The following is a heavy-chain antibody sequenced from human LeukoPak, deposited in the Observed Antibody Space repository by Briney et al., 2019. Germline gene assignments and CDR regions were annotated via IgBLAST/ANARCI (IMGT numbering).Heavy chain of an antibody. CDR3: ARGGEAVAAEARFDC. Sequence: SETLSLTCTVSGGSISSYYWSWIRQPPGKGLEWIGYIYYSGSTNYNPSLKSRVTISVDTSKNQFSLKLSSVTAADTAVYYCARGGEAVAAEARFDCWGQGTLVTVSS. D-gene: IGHD6-19*01. V-gene: IGHV4-59*01. J-gene: IGHJ4*02. CDR2: IYYSGST. CDR1: GGSISSYY.